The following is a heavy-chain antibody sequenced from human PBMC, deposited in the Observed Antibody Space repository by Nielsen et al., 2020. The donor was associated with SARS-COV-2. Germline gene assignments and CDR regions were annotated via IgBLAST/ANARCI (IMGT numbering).Heavy chain of an antibody. D-gene: IGHD2-2*01. CDR2: INPSGGST. Sequence: WVRQAPGQGLEWMGIINPSGGSTNYAQKFQGRVTMTRDTSTSTVYMELSSLRSEDTAVYYCAREGIVVVPAAIPDLFYYYGMDVWGQGTTVTVSS. V-gene: IGHV1-46*01. J-gene: IGHJ6*02. CDR3: AREGIVVVPAAIPDLFYYYGMDV.